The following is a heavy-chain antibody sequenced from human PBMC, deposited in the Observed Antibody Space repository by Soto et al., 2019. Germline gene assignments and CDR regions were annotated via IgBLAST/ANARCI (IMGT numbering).Heavy chain of an antibody. J-gene: IGHJ4*02. CDR1: GFTFSSYW. CDR3: ARVRTPFKYYFDY. Sequence: EVQLVESGGGLVQPGGSLRLSCAASGFTFSSYWMSWVRQAPGKGLEWVANIKQDGSEKYYVDSVKGRFTISRDTAKNSLYLQMNSLRAEYTAVYYCARVRTPFKYYFDYWGQGTLVTVSS. CDR2: IKQDGSEK. V-gene: IGHV3-7*01.